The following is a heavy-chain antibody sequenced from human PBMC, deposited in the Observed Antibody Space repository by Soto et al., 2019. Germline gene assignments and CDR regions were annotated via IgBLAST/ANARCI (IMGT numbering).Heavy chain of an antibody. J-gene: IGHJ5*02. V-gene: IGHV1-18*01. D-gene: IGHD2-2*01. CDR2: ISSYNGNT. CDR3: ARGPRYCSTTSCFSGVTWFDP. Sequence: GWISSYNGNTNYAQKVQGRVTMTTDTSTSTTYMELRSLRSDDTAVYYCARGPRYCSTTSCFSGVTWFDPWGQGTLVTVSS.